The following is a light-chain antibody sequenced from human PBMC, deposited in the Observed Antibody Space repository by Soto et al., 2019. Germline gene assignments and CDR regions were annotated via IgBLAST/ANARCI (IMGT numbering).Light chain of an antibody. CDR3: SSYRTGGPFV. CDR1: SSDVGGYNY. Sequence: QSALTQPASVSGSPGQSIAISCTGTSSDVGGYNYVSWYQQLPGKAPKLLISEVSNRPSGVSHRFSGSKSGNTASLTISGLQAEDEADYYCSSYRTGGPFVFGNGTKLTV. J-gene: IGLJ1*01. V-gene: IGLV2-14*01. CDR2: EVS.